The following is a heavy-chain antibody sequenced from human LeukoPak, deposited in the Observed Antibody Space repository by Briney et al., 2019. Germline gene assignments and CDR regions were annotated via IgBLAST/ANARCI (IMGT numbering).Heavy chain of an antibody. D-gene: IGHD5-18*01. CDR1: GGSISSGRYY. V-gene: IGHV4-61*02. CDR3: SSTAMVIGGGDY. Sequence: SETLSLTCTVSGGSISSGRYYWSWIRQPAGKGLEWIGRIYTSGSTNYNPSLKSRVTISVDTSKNQFSLKLSSVTAADTAVYYCSSTAMVIGGGDYWGQGTLVTVSS. J-gene: IGHJ4*02. CDR2: IYTSGST.